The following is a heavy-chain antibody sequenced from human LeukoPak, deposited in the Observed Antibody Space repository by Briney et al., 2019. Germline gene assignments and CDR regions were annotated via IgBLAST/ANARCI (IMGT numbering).Heavy chain of an antibody. CDR3: ASPKTLSYYYYYMDV. CDR2: IIPIFGTA. V-gene: IGHV1-69*01. CDR1: GGTFSSYA. J-gene: IGHJ6*03. Sequence: SVKVSCKASGGTFSSYAISWVRQAPGQGLEWMGGIIPIFGTANYAQKFQGRVTITADESTSTAYMELSSLRSEDTAVYYCASPKTLSYYYYYMDVWGKGTTVTISS.